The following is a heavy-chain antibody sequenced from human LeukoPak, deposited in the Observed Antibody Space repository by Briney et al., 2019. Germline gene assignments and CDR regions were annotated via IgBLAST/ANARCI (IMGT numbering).Heavy chain of an antibody. Sequence: GGSLRLSCAASGFTFSSYGMHWVRQAPGKGLEWVAFIRYDGSNKYYADSVKGRFTISRDNSKNTLYLQMNSLRAEDTAMYYCARVSEGVRVVVVACFDYWGQGTLVTVSS. CDR3: ARVSEGVRVVVVACFDY. CDR2: IRYDGSNK. D-gene: IGHD2-15*01. V-gene: IGHV3-30*02. J-gene: IGHJ4*02. CDR1: GFTFSSYG.